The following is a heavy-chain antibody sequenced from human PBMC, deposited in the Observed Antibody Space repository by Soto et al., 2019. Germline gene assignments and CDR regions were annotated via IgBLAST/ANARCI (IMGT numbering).Heavy chain of an antibody. CDR3: AKESRRRPSGLFEVVIKAFDI. D-gene: IGHD3-3*01. V-gene: IGHV4-31*03. CDR1: GGSISSGGYY. CDR2: IYYSGST. J-gene: IGHJ3*02. Sequence: QVQLQESGPGLVKPSQTLSLTCTVSGGSISSGGYYWSWIRQHPGKGLEWIGYIYYSGSTYYNPSLKSRVTISVDTSKNQFSLKLSSVTAADTAVYYCAKESRRRPSGLFEVVIKAFDIWGQGTMVTVSS.